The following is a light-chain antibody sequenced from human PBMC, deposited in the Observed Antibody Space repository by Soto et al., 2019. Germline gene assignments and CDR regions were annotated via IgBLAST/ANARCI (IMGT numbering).Light chain of an antibody. J-gene: IGLJ7*02. CDR3: ETWDSDTVV. CDR2: LEGSGNY. Sequence: QSVLTQSSSASASLGSSVKLTCTLSSGHSSFIIAWHQQQPGKAPRYLMKLEGSGNYNKGSGVPDRFSGSSSGADRYLTISNLHFEDEANYYCETWDSDTVVFGGGTQLTSL. CDR1: SGHSSFI. V-gene: IGLV4-60*02.